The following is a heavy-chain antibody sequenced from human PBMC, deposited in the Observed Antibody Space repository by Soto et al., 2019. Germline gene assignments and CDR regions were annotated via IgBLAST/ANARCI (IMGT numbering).Heavy chain of an antibody. D-gene: IGHD4-4*01. CDR3: VRLVGNSWLDY. Sequence: PGGSLRLSCAASGFTFSNYGMHWVRQAPGKGLEWVAVILYDGSAKYYADSVKGRFTISRDNSENTLYLQMSSLRAEDTAVYYCVRLVGNSWLDYWGQGTLVTVSS. CDR2: ILYDGSAK. J-gene: IGHJ4*02. V-gene: IGHV3-30*03. CDR1: GFTFSNYG.